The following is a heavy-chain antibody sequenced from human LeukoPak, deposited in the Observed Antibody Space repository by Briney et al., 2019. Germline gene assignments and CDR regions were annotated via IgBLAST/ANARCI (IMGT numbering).Heavy chain of an antibody. D-gene: IGHD4-17*01. CDR3: AKGWTTVTTSFDP. CDR1: GFTFSRFA. Sequence: GGSLRLSCAASGFTFSRFAMSWVRQAPGKGLEWVSAISGSGYNTYYVNSVKGRFTISRDNSKNTLYLQMNSLRAEDTAVYYCAKGWTTVTTSFDPWGQGTLVTVSS. CDR2: ISGSGYNT. J-gene: IGHJ5*02. V-gene: IGHV3-23*01.